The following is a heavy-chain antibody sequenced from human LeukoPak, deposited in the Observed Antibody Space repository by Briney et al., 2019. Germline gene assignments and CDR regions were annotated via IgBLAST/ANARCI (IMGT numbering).Heavy chain of an antibody. Sequence: GSSVKVSCKASGGTFSSYAISWVRQAPGQGLEWMGRIIPILGIANYAQKFQGRVTITADKSTSTAYMELSSLRSEDTAVYYCARAGEIAAAGPPAAYWGQGTLVTVSS. J-gene: IGHJ4*02. D-gene: IGHD6-13*01. CDR1: GGTFSSYA. CDR3: ARAGEIAAAGPPAAY. V-gene: IGHV1-69*04. CDR2: IIPILGIA.